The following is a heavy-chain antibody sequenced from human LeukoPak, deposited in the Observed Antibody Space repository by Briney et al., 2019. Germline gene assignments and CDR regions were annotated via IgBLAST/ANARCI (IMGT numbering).Heavy chain of an antibody. J-gene: IGHJ4*02. CDR3: ARGSSGSYWALDY. Sequence: PGGSLRLSCVASGFTFSSYEMNWVRQAPGKGLEWVSYISSSGSTIYADSVKGRFTISRDNAKNSLYLQMNSLRAEDTAVYYCARGSSGSYWALDYWGQGTLVTVSS. V-gene: IGHV3-48*03. CDR1: GFTFSSYE. CDR2: ISSSGSTI. D-gene: IGHD1-26*01.